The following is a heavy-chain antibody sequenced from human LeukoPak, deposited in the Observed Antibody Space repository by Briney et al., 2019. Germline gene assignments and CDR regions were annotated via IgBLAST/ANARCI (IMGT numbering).Heavy chain of an antibody. D-gene: IGHD4-23*01. CDR2: IYHSGST. J-gene: IGHJ4*02. Sequence: SGTLSLTCAVSGGSISSSNWWSWVRQPPGKGLEWIGEIYHSGSTNYNPSLKSRVTISVDTSKNQFSLKLSSVTAADTAVYYCVRVGYGGNTLFDYWGQGTLVTVSS. CDR1: GGSISSSNW. V-gene: IGHV4-4*02. CDR3: VRVGYGGNTLFDY.